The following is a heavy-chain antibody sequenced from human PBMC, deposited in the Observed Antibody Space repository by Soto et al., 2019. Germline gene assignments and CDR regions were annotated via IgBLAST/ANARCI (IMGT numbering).Heavy chain of an antibody. CDR2: IIAIFGTA. J-gene: IGHJ4*02. D-gene: IGHD2-15*01. CDR1: GGTFSSYA. CDR3: ARSPYLGYCSGGSRYRSPFDY. Sequence: ASVKVSCKASGGTFSSYAISWVRQAPGQGLEWMGGIIAIFGTANYAQKFQGRVTITADESTSTAYMELSSLRSEDTAVYYCARSPYLGYCSGGSRYRSPFDYWGQGTLVTVSS. V-gene: IGHV1-69*13.